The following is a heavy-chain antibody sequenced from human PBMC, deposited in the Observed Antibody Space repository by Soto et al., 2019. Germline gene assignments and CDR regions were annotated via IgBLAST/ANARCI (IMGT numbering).Heavy chain of an antibody. D-gene: IGHD3-16*02. J-gene: IGHJ4*02. Sequence: GGSLRLSCAASGFTFSSYAMSWVRQAPGKGLEWVSAISGSGGSTYYADSVKGRFTISRDNSKNTLYLQMNSLRAEDTAMYYCARETEYYDYIWGSYRYYFDYWGQGTLVTVSS. CDR1: GFTFSSYA. V-gene: IGHV3-23*01. CDR2: ISGSGGST. CDR3: ARETEYYDYIWGSYRYYFDY.